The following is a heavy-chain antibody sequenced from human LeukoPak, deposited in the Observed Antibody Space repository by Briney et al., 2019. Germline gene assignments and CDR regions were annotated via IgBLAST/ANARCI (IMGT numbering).Heavy chain of an antibody. D-gene: IGHD2-15*01. V-gene: IGHV3-23*01. J-gene: IGHJ6*04. CDR3: AKDIVVVRDIYYYGMDV. CDR2: ISGSGGST. CDR1: GFTFSSYA. Sequence: LGGSLRLSCAVSGFTFSSYAMSWGRPAPGKGLEWVSAISGSGGSTYYADSVKGRFTISRDNSKNTLYLQMNSLRAEDTAVYYCAKDIVVVRDIYYYGMDVWGKGTTVTVSS.